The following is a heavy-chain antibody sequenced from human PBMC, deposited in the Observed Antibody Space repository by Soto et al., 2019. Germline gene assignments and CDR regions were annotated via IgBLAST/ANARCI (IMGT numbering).Heavy chain of an antibody. V-gene: IGHV1-24*01. CDR3: AAGNNYYV. J-gene: IGHJ4*02. D-gene: IGHD3-16*01. CDR2: FDPEDGER. CDR1: GYSLTLLS. Sequence: GASVKVSCKISGYSLTLLSMHWVRQAPGKGLEWMGGFDPEDGERIYAQKFQGRVTMTEDTSTDIAYMELSSLRSDDTAVYYCAAGNNYYVWGQGTLVTVSS.